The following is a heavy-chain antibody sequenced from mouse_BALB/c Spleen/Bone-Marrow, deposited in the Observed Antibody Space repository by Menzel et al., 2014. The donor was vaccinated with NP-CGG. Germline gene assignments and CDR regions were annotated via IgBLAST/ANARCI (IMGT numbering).Heavy chain of an antibody. Sequence: QVQLQQSGPELVKPGASVKISCRASGYVFSSSWMDWVKQRPGQGLEWIGRIYPEDGDTNYNGKFKDKATLTVDKSSSTAYMQISSLTSVDSAVYFCARRRTFITSVVDYFDVWGAGTTVTVSS. V-gene: IGHV1-82*01. CDR2: IYPEDGDT. CDR3: ARRRTFITSVVDYFDV. J-gene: IGHJ1*01. D-gene: IGHD1-1*02. CDR1: GYVFSSSW.